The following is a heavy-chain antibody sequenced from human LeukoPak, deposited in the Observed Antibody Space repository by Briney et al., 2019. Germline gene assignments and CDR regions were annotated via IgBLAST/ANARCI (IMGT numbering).Heavy chain of an antibody. D-gene: IGHD3-10*01. Sequence: SETLSLTCAVYGGSFSGYYWNWIRQPPGKGLEWIGEINHNGSTNYNPPLKSRVTISVDTSKNQFSLKLSSVTAADTAVYYCARNRYYYGSGSYGVPNWFDPWGQGTLVTVSS. CDR2: INHNGST. V-gene: IGHV4-34*01. J-gene: IGHJ5*02. CDR1: GGSFSGYY. CDR3: ARNRYYYGSGSYGVPNWFDP.